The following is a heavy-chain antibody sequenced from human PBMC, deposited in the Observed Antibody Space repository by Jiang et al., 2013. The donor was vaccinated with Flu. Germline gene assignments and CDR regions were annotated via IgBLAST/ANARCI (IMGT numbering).Heavy chain of an antibody. V-gene: IGHV1-2*02. D-gene: IGHD6-13*01. J-gene: IGHJ5*02. CDR3: ARDISTSWSWFDP. Sequence: GAEVKKPGASVTVSCKASGYAFTAYYVHWVRQAPGQGLEWMGRINPNSGGTIFAQKFQGRVTMTRGTSISTAYMELTSLRSDDTAVYYCARDISTSWSWFDPWGQGTLVTVSS. CDR2: INPNSGGT. CDR1: GYAFTAYY.